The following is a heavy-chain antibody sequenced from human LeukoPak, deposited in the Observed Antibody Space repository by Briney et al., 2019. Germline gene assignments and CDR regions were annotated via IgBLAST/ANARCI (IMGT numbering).Heavy chain of an antibody. CDR1: GFTFSSYS. D-gene: IGHD4-23*01. V-gene: IGHV3-21*01. CDR2: ISSSSSYI. CDR3: ARKTSTTVVMEDYFDY. Sequence: GGSLTHSRAASGFTFSSYSINWVRQAPGKGLEWVSSISSSSSYIYYADSVKGRFTISRDNAKNSLYLQMNSLRAEDTAVYYCARKTSTTVVMEDYFDYWGHRNLGSVSS. J-gene: IGHJ4*01.